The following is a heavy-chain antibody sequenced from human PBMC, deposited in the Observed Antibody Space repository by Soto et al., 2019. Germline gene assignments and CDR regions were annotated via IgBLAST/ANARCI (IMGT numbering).Heavy chain of an antibody. J-gene: IGHJ4*02. Sequence: QVQLQESGPGLVKPSQTLSLTCTVSGGSNIRDGYYWSWIRQHPGKGLEWIAYISYSGSSYSNPYIQSRVTISADSSKTQFSLMLTSVTAAATAVYFCARATPAGSADFWGQGTLVTVSS. D-gene: IGHD2-2*01. CDR2: ISYSGSS. CDR1: GGSNIRDGYY. V-gene: IGHV4-31*03. CDR3: ARATPAGSADF.